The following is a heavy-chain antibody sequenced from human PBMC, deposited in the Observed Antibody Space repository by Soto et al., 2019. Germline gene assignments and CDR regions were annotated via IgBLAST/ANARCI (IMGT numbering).Heavy chain of an antibody. Sequence: EVQLLESGGGLVQPGGSLRLSCAASGFTFSSYAMNWVRQAPGKGLEWVSVTSGSGGSTYYADAVKGRFTISRDNSKNTLYLQMNSLRDEDTDVYYCAKRTVGWYFDLWGRGTLVTVSS. CDR1: GFTFSSYA. CDR3: AKRTVGWYFDL. D-gene: IGHD4-17*01. CDR2: TSGSGGST. J-gene: IGHJ2*01. V-gene: IGHV3-23*01.